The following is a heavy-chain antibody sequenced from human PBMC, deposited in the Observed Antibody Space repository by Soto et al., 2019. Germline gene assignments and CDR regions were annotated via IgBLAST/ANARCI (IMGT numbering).Heavy chain of an antibody. CDR1: GYSFTSYR. Sequence: GESLKISCKGSGYSFTSYRIGWVRQMPGKGLEWMGIIYPGDSDTRYSPSFQGQVTISADKSISTAYLQWSSLKASDTAMYYCARHMGIAARPVAYYYYGMDVWGQGTTVTVSS. V-gene: IGHV5-51*01. CDR3: ARHMGIAARPVAYYYYGMDV. CDR2: IYPGDSDT. J-gene: IGHJ6*02. D-gene: IGHD6-6*01.